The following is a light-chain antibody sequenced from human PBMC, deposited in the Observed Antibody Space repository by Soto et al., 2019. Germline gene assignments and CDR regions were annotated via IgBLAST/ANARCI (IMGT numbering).Light chain of an antibody. V-gene: IGKV3-15*01. Sequence: EIMMTQSPATLSVSPGEGVTLSCRASQSVVSSLVWYQQKPGQAPRLLIYGASNRATDIPARFSGSGSRTDFTLTIRSLQSEAFAVYYCQQYIEWPYAFGQGTRLEIK. CDR2: GAS. CDR3: QQYIEWPYA. CDR1: QSVVSS. J-gene: IGKJ2*01.